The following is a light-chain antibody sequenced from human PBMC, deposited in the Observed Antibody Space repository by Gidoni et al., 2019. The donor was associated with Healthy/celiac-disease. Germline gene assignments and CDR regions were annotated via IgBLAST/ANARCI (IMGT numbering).Light chain of an antibody. Sequence: IRMTQSPSSFSASTGDRVTITCRASQGISSYLAWYQQKPGKDPKLLIYAASTLQSGVPSRFRGSGSGTEFTLTISCLQSEDFATYNCQQYYSYPMYTFGQGTKLEIK. CDR1: QGISSY. CDR3: QQYYSYPMYT. CDR2: AAS. J-gene: IGKJ2*01. V-gene: IGKV1-8*01.